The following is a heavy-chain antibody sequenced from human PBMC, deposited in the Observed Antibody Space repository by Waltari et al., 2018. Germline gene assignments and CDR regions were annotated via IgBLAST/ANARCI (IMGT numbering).Heavy chain of an antibody. CDR3: AREGYYYDSSSEFDY. Sequence: QVQLVQSGAEVKKPGASVKVSCKASGYTFTSYAMHWVRQAPGQRLEWMGWINAGNGNTKYSQTFQGRVTITRDTSASTAYMELSSLRSEDTAVYYCAREGYYYDSSSEFDYWGQGTLVTVSS. D-gene: IGHD3-22*01. J-gene: IGHJ4*02. CDR1: GYTFTSYA. CDR2: INAGNGNT. V-gene: IGHV1-3*01.